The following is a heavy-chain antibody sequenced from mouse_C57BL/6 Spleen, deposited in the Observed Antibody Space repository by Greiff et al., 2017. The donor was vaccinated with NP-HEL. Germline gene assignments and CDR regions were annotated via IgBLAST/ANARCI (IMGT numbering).Heavy chain of an antibody. D-gene: IGHD2-2*01. V-gene: IGHV1-59*01. CDR3: ASPISTMLTTPFAY. CDR1: GYTFTSYW. J-gene: IGHJ3*01. CDR2: IDPSDSYT. Sequence: QVQLQQPGAELVRPGTSVKLSCKASGYTFTSYWMHWVKQRPGQGLEWIGVIDPSDSYTNYNQKFKGKATLTVDTSSSTASMQLSSLTSEDSAVYFCASPISTMLTTPFAYWGQGTLVTVSA.